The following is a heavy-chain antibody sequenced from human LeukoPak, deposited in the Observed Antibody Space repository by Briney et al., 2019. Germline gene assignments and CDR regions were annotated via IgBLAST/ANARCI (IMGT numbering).Heavy chain of an antibody. J-gene: IGHJ1*01. CDR3: AREDYYDSSGYYLMRYFQP. D-gene: IGHD3-22*01. CDR1: GGSISSYY. CDR2: IYTSGST. V-gene: IGHV4-4*07. Sequence: SETLSLTCTVSGGSISSYYWSWIRQPAGKGLEWIGRIYTSGSTNYNPSLKSRVTMSVDTSKNQVSLKLSSVTAADTAVYYCAREDYYDSSGYYLMRYFQPWGQGTLVTVSS.